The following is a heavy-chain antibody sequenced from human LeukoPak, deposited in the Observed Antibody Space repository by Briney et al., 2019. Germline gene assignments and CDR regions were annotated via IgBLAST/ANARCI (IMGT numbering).Heavy chain of an antibody. CDR2: INWDGGST. Sequence: GGSLRLSCAASGFTFDDYTMHWVRQAPGKGLEWVSLINWDGGSTYYADSVKGRFTISRDNSKNSLYLQMNSLRTEDTALYYCAKASYDFWSGYGLEYYYGMDVWGQGTTVTVSS. CDR1: GFTFDDYT. D-gene: IGHD3-3*01. CDR3: AKASYDFWSGYGLEYYYGMDV. V-gene: IGHV3-43*01. J-gene: IGHJ6*02.